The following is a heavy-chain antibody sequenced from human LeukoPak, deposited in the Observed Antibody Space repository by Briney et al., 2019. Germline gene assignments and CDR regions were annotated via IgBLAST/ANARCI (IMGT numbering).Heavy chain of an antibody. V-gene: IGHV4-4*07. J-gene: IGHJ5*02. Sequence: SETLSLTCTVSGGSISSYYWSWIRQPAGTALEWIGRIYTSGTITYNPSLKSRVTMSVDMSKNQFSLKLSSVTAADTAVYYCARDSGTTGEVKFDPWGQGTLVTVSS. D-gene: IGHD3-10*01. CDR1: GGSISSYY. CDR2: IYTSGTI. CDR3: ARDSGTTGEVKFDP.